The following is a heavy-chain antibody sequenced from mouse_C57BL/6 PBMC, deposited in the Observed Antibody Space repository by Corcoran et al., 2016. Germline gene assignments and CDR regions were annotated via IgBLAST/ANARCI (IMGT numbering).Heavy chain of an antibody. CDR1: GFNIKDYY. CDR2: IDPEDGDT. D-gene: IGHD3-1*01. V-gene: IGHV14-1*01. J-gene: IGHJ2*01. Sequence: EVQLQQSGAELVRPGASVKLSCTASGFNIKDYYMHWVKQRPEQGLEWIGRIDPEDGDTEYAPKFQGKATMTADTSSNTAYLQHSSLTSEDTAVYYCTTSGWTFYVDYWGQGTTLTVSS. CDR3: TTSGWTFYVDY.